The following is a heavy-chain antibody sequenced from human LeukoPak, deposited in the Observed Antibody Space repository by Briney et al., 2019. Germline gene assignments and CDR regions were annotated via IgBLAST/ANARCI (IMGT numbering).Heavy chain of an antibody. V-gene: IGHV3-21*01. CDR2: ISSRSKHI. CDR1: GFTFSSYS. D-gene: IGHD3-22*01. Sequence: KPGGSLRLSCAPSGFTFSSYSMKWVRQAPGEGLEWVSSISSRSKHIYYTHSVKGRFTISRDNAKNSLYLQMNSLRAEDTAVYYCARVLAGYYDSSGYSGNDAFDIWGQGTMVTVSS. CDR3: ARVLAGYYDSSGYSGNDAFDI. J-gene: IGHJ3*02.